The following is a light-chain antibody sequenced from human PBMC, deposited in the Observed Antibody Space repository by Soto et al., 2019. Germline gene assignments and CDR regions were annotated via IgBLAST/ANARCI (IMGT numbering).Light chain of an antibody. Sequence: EILLTQSPGTLSLSPGERATLSCRASQSVSSTYLSWYQLKPGQAPRLLIYGASSRATGIPDRFSGSGSGTDFTLTISRLEPEDFAVYYGQQYGFSFRAFGQGTKVEL. V-gene: IGKV3-20*01. CDR3: QQYGFSFRA. CDR1: QSVSSTY. J-gene: IGKJ1*01. CDR2: GAS.